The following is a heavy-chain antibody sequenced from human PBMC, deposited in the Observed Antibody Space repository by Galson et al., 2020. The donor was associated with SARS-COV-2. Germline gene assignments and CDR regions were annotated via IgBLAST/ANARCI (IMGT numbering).Heavy chain of an antibody. CDR3: ARKTCRGACFSGYYFDH. D-gene: IGHD2-21*01. Sequence: GESLKISCAASGFSVSGNYMNWVRQASGTGLEWVSVIYSGGTRYYADSVKGRFTVSRDSSKNTLYLQMSSLRAEDTAVYYCARKTCRGACFSGYYFDHWGQGTLVTVSS. CDR1: GFSVSGNY. V-gene: IGHV3-53*01. CDR2: IYSGGTR. J-gene: IGHJ4*02.